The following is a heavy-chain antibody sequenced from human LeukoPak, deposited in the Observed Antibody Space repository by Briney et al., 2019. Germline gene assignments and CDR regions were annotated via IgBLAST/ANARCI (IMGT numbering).Heavy chain of an antibody. CDR1: GFTFSSYG. CDR3: AKPHFDY. V-gene: IGHV3-30*02. CDR2: IRFDGSNK. Sequence: GGSLRLSCAASGFTFSSYGIHWVRQAPGKGLEWVAFIRFDGSNKYYADSVKGRFTISRDNSKNMLYLQMNSLRAEDTAVYYCAKPHFDYWGQGTLVTVSS. J-gene: IGHJ4*02.